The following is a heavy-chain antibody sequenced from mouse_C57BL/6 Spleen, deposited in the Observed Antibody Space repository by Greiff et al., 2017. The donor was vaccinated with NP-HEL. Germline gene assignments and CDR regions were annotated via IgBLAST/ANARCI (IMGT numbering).Heavy chain of an antibody. J-gene: IGHJ2*01. CDR3: ARERFTTVDY. D-gene: IGHD1-1*01. V-gene: IGHV1-82*01. CDR2: IYPGDGDT. Sequence: QVQLKQSGPELVKPGASVKISCKASGYAFSSSWMNWVKQRPGKGLEWIGRIYPGDGDTNYNGKFKGKATLTADKSSSTAYMQLSSLTSEDSAVYFCARERFTTVDYWGQGTTLTVSS. CDR1: GYAFSSSW.